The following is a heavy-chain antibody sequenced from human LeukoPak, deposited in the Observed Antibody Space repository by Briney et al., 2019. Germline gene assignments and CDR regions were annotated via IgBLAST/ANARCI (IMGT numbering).Heavy chain of an antibody. D-gene: IGHD4-23*01. CDR3: ATGANYGGNAVENWFDP. V-gene: IGHV4-34*01. CDR1: GCSFSGYY. Sequence: SETLTLSCAAYGCSFSGYYWSWIRQPPGKGLEWIWEINHSRSTNYNASLKSRVTISVDTSENQFSLKLSSVTAADTAVYYCATGANYGGNAVENWFDPCGQGNLVTVSS. CDR2: INHSRST. J-gene: IGHJ5*02.